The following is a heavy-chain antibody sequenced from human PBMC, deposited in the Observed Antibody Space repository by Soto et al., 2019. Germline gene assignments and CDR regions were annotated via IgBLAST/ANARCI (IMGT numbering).Heavy chain of an antibody. Sequence: GGSLRLSCAASGFMFSRSGMTWVRQAPGMRLESVAGIGGSGRNTYYADSVKGRFTISRDNSKNTLFLQMNSLRDEDTAIYYCARRGLSNNDYWGQGTLVTVSS. D-gene: IGHD1-1*01. V-gene: IGHV3-23*01. J-gene: IGHJ4*02. CDR3: ARRGLSNNDY. CDR2: IGGSGRNT. CDR1: GFMFSRSG.